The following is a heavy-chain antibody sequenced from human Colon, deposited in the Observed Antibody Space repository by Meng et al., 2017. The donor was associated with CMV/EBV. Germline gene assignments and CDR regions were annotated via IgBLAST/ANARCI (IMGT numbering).Heavy chain of an antibody. D-gene: IGHD3-10*01. CDR1: GGSFSGYY. J-gene: IGHJ4*02. Sequence: CAVHGGSFSGYYWSWIPQPPGKGLEWIGEINHSGSTNYNPSLKSRVTISVDTSKNQFSLKLSSVTAADTAVYYCASAGEGPPTFDYWGQGTLVTVSS. CDR3: ASAGEGPPTFDY. CDR2: INHSGST. V-gene: IGHV4-34*01.